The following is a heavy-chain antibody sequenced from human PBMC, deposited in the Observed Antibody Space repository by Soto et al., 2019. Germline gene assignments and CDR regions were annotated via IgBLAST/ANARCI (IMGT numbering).Heavy chain of an antibody. CDR2: IFYSGTT. J-gene: IGHJ4*02. Sequence: SEALSLTCSVSGDSIIDHNWSWILQSPWKGLEWIGYIFYSGTTDYNPSLRSRATMSLDTANKKISLDLSSVTPADTAVYYCARDHGSRWYFDSWGQGTLVTVSS. V-gene: IGHV4-59*11. D-gene: IGHD6-13*01. CDR3: ARDHGSRWYFDS. CDR1: GDSIIDHN.